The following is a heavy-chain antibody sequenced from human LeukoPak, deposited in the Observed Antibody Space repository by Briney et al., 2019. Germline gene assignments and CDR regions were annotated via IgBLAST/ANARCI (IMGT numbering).Heavy chain of an antibody. V-gene: IGHV3-23*01. CDR3: STEPRSLLY. CDR1: GFSFGNHA. Sequence: PGGSLRLSCAASGFSFGNHAMIWVRQAAGKGLEWVSVVSGSGDTTHYADSVKGRFTISRDNAKNSLYLQLNSLRPEDTALYYCSTEPRSLLYWGHGTLVTVSS. D-gene: IGHD4-17*01. J-gene: IGHJ4*01. CDR2: VSGSGDTT.